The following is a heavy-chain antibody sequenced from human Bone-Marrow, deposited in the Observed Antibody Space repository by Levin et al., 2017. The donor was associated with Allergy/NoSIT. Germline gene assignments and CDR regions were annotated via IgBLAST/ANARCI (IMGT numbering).Heavy chain of an antibody. CDR3: AKDICSSANCYGSYYYCDGMDA. CDR2: IGYDGRKK. J-gene: IGHJ6*02. V-gene: IGHV3-30*02. CDR1: GFSFTRYG. D-gene: IGHD2-2*01. Sequence: GGSLRLSCVASGFSFTRYGIHWVRQAPGKGLEWLSYIGYDGRKKFYADPVKGRFTISRDNVKNTVLLQMESLRAEDPAAYYCAKDICSSANCYGSYYYCDGMDAWGQGTTVTVSS.